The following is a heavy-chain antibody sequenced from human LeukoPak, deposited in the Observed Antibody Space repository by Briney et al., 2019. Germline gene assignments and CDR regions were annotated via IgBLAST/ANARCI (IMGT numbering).Heavy chain of an antibody. CDR2: IYYSGNT. J-gene: IGHJ4*02. V-gene: IGHV4-39*01. Sequence: SETLSLTCTVSGVSISSSNSYWGWIRQPPGKGLEWIGSIYYSGNTHYNASLKSQVSISIDTSKNQFSLKLTSVTAADTAVYYCARQTGSGLFILPGGQGTLVTVSS. CDR1: GVSISSSNSY. CDR3: ARQTGSGLFILP. D-gene: IGHD3/OR15-3a*01.